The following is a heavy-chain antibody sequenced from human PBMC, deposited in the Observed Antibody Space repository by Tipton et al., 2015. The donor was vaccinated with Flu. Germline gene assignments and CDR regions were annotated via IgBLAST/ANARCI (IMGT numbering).Heavy chain of an antibody. V-gene: IGHV4-61*02. CDR1: GGSISSGSYY. CDR2: IYTSGSA. J-gene: IGHJ4*02. D-gene: IGHD5-24*01. CDR3: ARGGDGYNPIDY. Sequence: TLSLTCTVSGGSISSGSYYWSWIRQPAGEGLEWIGRIYTSGSANYNPSLKSRVTISVDTSKNQFSLKLSSVTAADTAVYYCARGGDGYNPIDYWGQGTLVTVSS.